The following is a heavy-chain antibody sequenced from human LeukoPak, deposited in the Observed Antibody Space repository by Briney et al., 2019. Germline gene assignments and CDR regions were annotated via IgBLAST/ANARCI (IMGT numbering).Heavy chain of an antibody. CDR1: GGSSTGYY. CDR2: INDSGNT. Sequence: SETLSLTCAVYGGSSTGYYWSWIRQPPGKGLEWIGEINDSGNTNYSPSLESRITISVDTSKNQFSLNLNSVTAADTAVYYCARRARIVVVPAGGNWFDPWGQGTLVTVSS. J-gene: IGHJ5*02. CDR3: ARRARIVVVPAGGNWFDP. V-gene: IGHV4-34*01. D-gene: IGHD2-2*01.